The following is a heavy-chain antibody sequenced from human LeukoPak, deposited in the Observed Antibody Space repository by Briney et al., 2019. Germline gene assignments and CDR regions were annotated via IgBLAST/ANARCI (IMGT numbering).Heavy chain of an antibody. V-gene: IGHV3-30-3*01. CDR2: ISYDGSNK. J-gene: IGHJ4*02. CDR1: GFTFSSYA. Sequence: TGGSLRLSCAASGFTFSSYAMHWVRQAPGKGLEWVAVISYDGSNKYYADSVKGRFTISRDNSKNTLYLQMNSLRAEDTAVYYCAREEWELHFFDYWGQGTLVTVSS. D-gene: IGHD1-26*01. CDR3: AREEWELHFFDY.